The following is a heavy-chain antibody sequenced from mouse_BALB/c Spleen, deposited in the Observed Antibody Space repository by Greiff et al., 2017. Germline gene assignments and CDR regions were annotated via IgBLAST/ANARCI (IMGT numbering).Heavy chain of an antibody. Sequence: EVQRVESGGGLVQPGGSLKLSCAASGFDFSRYWMSWVRPAPGKGLEWIGEINPDSSTINYTPSLKDKFIISRDNAKNTLYLQMSKVRSEDTALYYCARPASTMITTWFAYWGQGTLVTVSA. V-gene: IGHV4-1*02. CDR1: GFDFSRYW. CDR2: INPDSSTI. D-gene: IGHD2-4*01. J-gene: IGHJ3*01. CDR3: ARPASTMITTWFAY.